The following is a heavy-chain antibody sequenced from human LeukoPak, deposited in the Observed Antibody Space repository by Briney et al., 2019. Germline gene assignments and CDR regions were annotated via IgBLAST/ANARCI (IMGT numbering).Heavy chain of an antibody. V-gene: IGHV1-46*01. CDR2: INPSGGST. D-gene: IGHD4-17*01. Sequence: ASVKVSCKASGYTFSNYYIYWVRQAPGQGLEWMGLINPSGGSTSYAQRFQGRVTMTGDTSTTTVYMELSSLRSEDTAVYYCARDQGWTVTTLDPWGQGTLVTVSS. CDR1: GYTFSNYY. J-gene: IGHJ5*02. CDR3: ARDQGWTVTTLDP.